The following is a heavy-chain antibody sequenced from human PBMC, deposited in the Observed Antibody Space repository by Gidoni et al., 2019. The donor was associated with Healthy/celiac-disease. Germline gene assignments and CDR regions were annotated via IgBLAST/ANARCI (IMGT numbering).Heavy chain of an antibody. D-gene: IGHD3-10*01. CDR2: ISSSSSYI. Sequence: EVQLVESGGGLVKPGGSLRRSCAASGFTFSRYSMNWVRQAPGKGLEWVSSISSSSSYIYYADSVKGRFTISRDNAKNSLYLQMNSLRAEDTAVYYCARPARGFGELFHFDYWGQGTLVTVSS. CDR3: ARPARGFGELFHFDY. V-gene: IGHV3-21*01. CDR1: GFTFSRYS. J-gene: IGHJ4*02.